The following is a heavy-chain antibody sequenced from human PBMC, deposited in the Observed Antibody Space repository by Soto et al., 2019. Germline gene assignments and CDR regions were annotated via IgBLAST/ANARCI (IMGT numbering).Heavy chain of an antibody. Sequence: QITLKESGPTLVKSTQTLTLTCTFSGFSLTTSGVGVGWIRQPPGKALEWLALIYWDDDKRYSPSLKSRLTTHKDSSTNQVALMMRTMDPGDTATNYWAHSLGEHWFDPWGPGTLVTGSS. CDR2: IYWDDDK. J-gene: IGHJ5*02. CDR3: AHSLGEHWFDP. V-gene: IGHV2-5*02. D-gene: IGHD3-16*01. CDR1: GFSLTTSGVG.